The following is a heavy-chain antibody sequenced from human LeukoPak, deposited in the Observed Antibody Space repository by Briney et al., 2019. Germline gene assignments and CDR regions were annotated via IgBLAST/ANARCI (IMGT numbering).Heavy chain of an antibody. J-gene: IGHJ1*01. CDR3: ARDVAVAGRYIQH. CDR2: IYSGGST. CDR1: GFTVSSNY. V-gene: IGHV3-53*01. D-gene: IGHD6-19*01. Sequence: GGSLRLSCAASGFTVSSNYMSWVRQAPGKGLEWVSVIYSGGSTYYADSVKGRFTISRDNSKNTLYLQMNSLRAEDTAVYYCARDVAVAGRYIQHWGQGTLVTVSS.